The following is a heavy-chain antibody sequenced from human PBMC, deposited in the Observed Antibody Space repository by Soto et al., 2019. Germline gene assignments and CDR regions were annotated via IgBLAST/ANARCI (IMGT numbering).Heavy chain of an antibody. CDR1: GYTFTSYG. D-gene: IGHD6-13*01. CDR3: ARDPPTIAAAGREDY. Sequence: QVQLVQSGAEVKKPGASVKVSCKASGYTFTSYGISWVRQAPGQGLEWMGWISAYNGNTNYAQKLQGRDTMTTDTSTSTAYMELRSLRSADTAVYYCARDPPTIAAAGREDYWGQGTLVTVSS. V-gene: IGHV1-18*01. J-gene: IGHJ4*02. CDR2: ISAYNGNT.